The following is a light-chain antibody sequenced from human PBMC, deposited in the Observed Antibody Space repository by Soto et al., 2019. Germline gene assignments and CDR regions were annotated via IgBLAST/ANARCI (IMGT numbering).Light chain of an antibody. J-gene: IGKJ1*01. CDR2: GES. CDR3: QKYNNWPRP. Sequence: VLTQSPATLSLSPGDSATLSCRASQSVSSNLAWYQQKTGQAPRLLIYGESPRANGIPDRLSGSGSGTELNLTISRLQSEDFAVYYCQKYNNWPRPCGQGTKVDIK. V-gene: IGKV3-15*01. CDR1: QSVSSN.